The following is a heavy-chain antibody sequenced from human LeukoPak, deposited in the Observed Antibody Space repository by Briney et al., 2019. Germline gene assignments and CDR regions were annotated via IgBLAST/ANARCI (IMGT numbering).Heavy chain of an antibody. CDR2: ISHSGST. V-gene: IGHV4-34*01. J-gene: IGHJ4*02. CDR1: GGSFSGYY. CDR3: AGNRGLGRDY. Sequence: SETLSLTCAVYGGSFSGYYWSWIRQPPGKGLEWIGEISHSGSTNYNPSLKSRVTISVDTSKNQFSLKLSSVTAADTAVYYCAGNRGLGRDYWGQGTLVTVSS. D-gene: IGHD4-23*01.